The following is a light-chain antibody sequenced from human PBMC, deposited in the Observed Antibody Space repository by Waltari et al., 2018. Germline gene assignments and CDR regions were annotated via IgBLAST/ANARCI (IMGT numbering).Light chain of an antibody. CDR1: QDISNY. V-gene: IGKV1-33*01. CDR3: QQYDNLPLV. Sequence: DIQMTRSPSSLSASVGDRVTITCQASQDISNYLNWYQQKPGKAPKLLIYDASNLETGVPSRFSGSGSGTDFTFTISSLQPEDIATYYCQQYDNLPLVFGPGTKVDIK. J-gene: IGKJ3*01. CDR2: DAS.